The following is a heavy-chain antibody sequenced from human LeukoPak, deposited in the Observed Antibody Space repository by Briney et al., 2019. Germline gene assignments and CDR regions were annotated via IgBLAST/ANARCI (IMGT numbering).Heavy chain of an antibody. D-gene: IGHD1-26*01. V-gene: IGHV3-23*01. Sequence: GGSLRLSCEASGFTFSNYAMTWVRQAPGKGLEWVSSISRSGDTTYYTDSVKGRLTTSRDNSKNTLYLQMSSLGAEDTAVYYCARSVPPTTYYYSGMDVWGQGTTVTVSS. J-gene: IGHJ6*02. CDR1: GFTFSNYA. CDR3: ARSVPPTTYYYSGMDV. CDR2: ISRSGDTT.